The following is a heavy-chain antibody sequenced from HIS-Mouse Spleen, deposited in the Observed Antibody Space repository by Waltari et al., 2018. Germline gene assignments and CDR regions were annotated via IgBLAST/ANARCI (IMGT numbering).Heavy chain of an antibody. V-gene: IGHV4-39*07. CDR1: GGPISSSSYY. CDR3: AREIPYSSSWYDWYFDL. CDR2: IYYSGST. Sequence: QLQLQESGPGLVKPSETLSLPCTVSGGPISSSSYYWGWIRQPPGKGLEGIGSIYYSGSTYYNPSLKSRVTISVDTSKNQFSLKLSSVTAADTAVYYCAREIPYSSSWYDWYFDLWGRGTLVTVSS. D-gene: IGHD6-13*01. J-gene: IGHJ2*01.